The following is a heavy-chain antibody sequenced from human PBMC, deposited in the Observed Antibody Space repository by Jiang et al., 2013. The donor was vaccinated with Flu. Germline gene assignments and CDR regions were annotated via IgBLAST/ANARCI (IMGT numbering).Heavy chain of an antibody. D-gene: IGHD2-21*02. CDR3: ARVYGLLVVTEAATDTWAFDV. CDR1: GDSVSTNSAA. V-gene: IGHV6-1*01. Sequence: QTLSLTCAISGDSVSTNSAAWNWIRQSPSRGLEWLGRTYFRSKWYSDYAESVKNRITINPDTSKNHFSLQLTSVTPEDTGVYYCARVYGLLVVTEAATDTWAFDVWGQGTRVTVSS. CDR2: TYFRSKWYS. J-gene: IGHJ3*01.